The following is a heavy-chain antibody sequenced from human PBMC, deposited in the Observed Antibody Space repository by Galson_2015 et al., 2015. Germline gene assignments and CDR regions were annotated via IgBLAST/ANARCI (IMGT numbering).Heavy chain of an antibody. CDR3: ARGQRIAAADDY. CDR1: GYTFTSYA. D-gene: IGHD6-13*01. V-gene: IGHV1-3*01. Sequence: SVKVSCKASGYTFTSYAMHWVRQAPGQGLEWMGWINAGNGNTKYSQKFQGRVTITRDTSASTAYMELSSLRSEDTAVYYCARGQRIAAADDYWGQGTLVTVSS. CDR2: INAGNGNT. J-gene: IGHJ4*02.